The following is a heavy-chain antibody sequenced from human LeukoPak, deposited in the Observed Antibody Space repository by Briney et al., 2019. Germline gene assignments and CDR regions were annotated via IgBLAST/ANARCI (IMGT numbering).Heavy chain of an antibody. CDR2: INPNSGGT. J-gene: IGHJ4*02. D-gene: IGHD3-22*01. CDR3: ARGPTMIVVVTPFDY. V-gene: IGHV1-2*02. Sequence: ASVRVSCKSSGYTFTGYYMHWVRPAPGQGLEWVGWINPNSGGTNYAQKFQGRVTMTRDTSISTAYMELSRLRCDDTAVYYCARGPTMIVVVTPFDYWGQGTLVTVSS. CDR1: GYTFTGYY.